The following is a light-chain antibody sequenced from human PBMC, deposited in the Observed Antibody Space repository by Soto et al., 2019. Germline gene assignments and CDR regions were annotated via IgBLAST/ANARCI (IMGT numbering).Light chain of an antibody. CDR2: DAS. J-gene: IGKJ1*01. CDR3: QQYNNWPRT. CDR1: QTVSIY. V-gene: IGKV3-11*01. Sequence: EIVLTQSPGTLSLSPGERATLSCRASQTVSIYVAWYQQKPGQAPRLLIYDASNRATGIPARFSGSGSGTEFTLTISSLQSEDFAVYYCQQYNNWPRTFGQGTKVDIK.